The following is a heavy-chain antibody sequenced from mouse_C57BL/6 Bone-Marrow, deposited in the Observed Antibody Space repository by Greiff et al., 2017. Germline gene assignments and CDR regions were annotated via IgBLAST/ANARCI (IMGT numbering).Heavy chain of an antibody. D-gene: IGHD6-1*01. CDR1: GFSLTSYG. Sequence: VKLMESGPGLVQPSQSLSITCAVSGFSLTSYGVHWVRQSPGKGLEWLGVIWSGGSTVYYAAFISRLSISKDNSKRQVLFKMNSLQANDTAIYYCARKGAVLYYYAMDYWGQGTSVTVSS. V-gene: IGHV2-2*02. J-gene: IGHJ4*01. CDR3: ARKGAVLYYYAMDY. CDR2: IWSGGST.